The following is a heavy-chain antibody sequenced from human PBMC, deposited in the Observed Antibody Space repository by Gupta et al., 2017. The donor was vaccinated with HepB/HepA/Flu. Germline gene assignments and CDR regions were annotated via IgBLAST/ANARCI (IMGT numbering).Heavy chain of an antibody. D-gene: IGHD6-6*01. CDR1: GFTFSSYG. CDR2: IWYDGSNK. Sequence: QVQLVESGGGVVQPGRSLRLSCAASGFTFSSYGMHWVRQAPDKGLEWVAVIWYDGSNKYYADSVKGRFTISRDNSKNTLYLQMNSLRAEDTAVYYCARERAPYSSSSGDEVWGKGTTVTVSS. J-gene: IGHJ6*04. V-gene: IGHV3-33*01. CDR3: ARERAPYSSSSGDEV.